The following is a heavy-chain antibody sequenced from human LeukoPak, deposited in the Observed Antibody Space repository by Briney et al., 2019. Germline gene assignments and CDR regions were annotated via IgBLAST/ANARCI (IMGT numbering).Heavy chain of an antibody. CDR1: GFTFSSYS. CDR3: ARGRDSSSSYPGY. CDR2: ISSTSSTV. Sequence: GGSLRPSCAVSGFTFSSYSMTWVRQAPGKGLEWVSYISSTSSTVYYADSVKGRFTISRDNVKNSLYLQMNSLRAEDTAVYYCARGRDSSSSYPGYWGQGTLVTVSS. J-gene: IGHJ4*02. V-gene: IGHV3-48*01. D-gene: IGHD6-6*01.